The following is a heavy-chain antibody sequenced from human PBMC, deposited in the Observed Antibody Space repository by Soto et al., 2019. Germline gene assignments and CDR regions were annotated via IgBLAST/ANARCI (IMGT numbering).Heavy chain of an antibody. D-gene: IGHD6-19*01. CDR2: IYYSGST. V-gene: IGHV4-59*01. Sequence: PSETLSLTCTVSGGSISSYYWSWIRQPPGKGLEWIGYIYYSGSTNYNPSLKSRVTISVDTSKNQFSLKLSSVTAADTAVYYCAGSSTVAATSVYYYYGMDVWGQGTTVTVSS. CDR1: GGSISSYY. CDR3: AGSSTVAATSVYYYYGMDV. J-gene: IGHJ6*02.